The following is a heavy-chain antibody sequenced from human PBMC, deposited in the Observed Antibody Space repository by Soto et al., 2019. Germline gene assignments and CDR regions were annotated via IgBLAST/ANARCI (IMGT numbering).Heavy chain of an antibody. CDR2: ISGSGGTA. D-gene: IGHD6-19*01. CDR3: ANLAGGWYEAFGI. V-gene: IGHV3-23*01. J-gene: IGHJ3*02. CDR1: GFIFSSYA. Sequence: EVQLLESGGGLVQPGGSLRLSCAASGFIFSSYAMTWVRQAPGKGLEWVSSISGSGGTAYYADSVKGWFTISRDNSRNTLDLQINSLRAEDTAVYYCANLAGGWYEAFGIWGQGTMVTVSS.